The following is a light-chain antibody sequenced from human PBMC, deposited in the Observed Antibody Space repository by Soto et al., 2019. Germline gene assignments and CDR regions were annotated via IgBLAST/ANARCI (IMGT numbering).Light chain of an antibody. V-gene: IGLV2-14*01. J-gene: IGLJ1*01. CDR1: SSDVGDYKY. Sequence: QSVLTQPASVSGSPGQSITISCTGTSSDVGDYKYVSWYQQHPDKAPKLIIFVNSNRPSGVSNRFSGSKSGNTASLTISGLQAEDEADYYCSSYTSSDTPYDFGTGTKVTVL. CDR3: SSYTSSDTPYD. CDR2: VNS.